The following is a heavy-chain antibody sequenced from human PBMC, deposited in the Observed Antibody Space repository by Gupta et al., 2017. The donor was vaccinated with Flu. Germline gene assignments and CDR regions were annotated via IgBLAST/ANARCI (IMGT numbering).Heavy chain of an antibody. CDR3: AGTTGDKAAGGH. J-gene: IGHJ4*02. V-gene: IGHV3-30-3*01. CDR1: GFTFSSYA. Sequence: QVQLVDAGGGVVQPGRSLRLSCAASGFTFSSYAMHWVRQAPGKGGEWVAVISYDGSNKHDADAFKGRFTISRDNSKKTRYLKLKRVRADNTAVYYYAGTTGDKAAGGHGGQGTLVTVYS. CDR2: ISYDGSNK. D-gene: IGHD1-1*01.